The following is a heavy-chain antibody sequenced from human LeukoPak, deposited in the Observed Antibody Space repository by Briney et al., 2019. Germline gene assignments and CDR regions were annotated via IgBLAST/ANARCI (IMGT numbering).Heavy chain of an antibody. CDR3: AIDRPRGPLGLDI. CDR2: IYYSGST. CDR1: GGSISSGDYY. V-gene: IGHV4-30-4*01. Sequence: SETLSLTYTVSGGSISSGDYYWSWIRQPPGKGLEWIGYIYYSGSTYYNPSLKSRVTISVDTSKNQFSLKLSSVTAADTAVYYCAIDRPRGPLGLDIWGQGTMVTVSS. J-gene: IGHJ3*02. D-gene: IGHD1-14*01.